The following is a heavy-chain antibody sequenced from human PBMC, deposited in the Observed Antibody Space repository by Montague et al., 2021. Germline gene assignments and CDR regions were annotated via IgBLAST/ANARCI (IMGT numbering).Heavy chain of an antibody. D-gene: IGHD3-22*01. CDR2: ISHDGSNK. CDR1: GFTFSTFP. V-gene: IGHV3-30-3*01. J-gene: IGHJ5*02. CDR3: ARWRVYYDSSGYAA. Sequence: SLRLSCAASGFTFSTFPMPWVRQAPGKGLEWVALISHDGSNKYYADSVRGRFTVSRDNSKNTLYLQTSSLRADDTAVYYCARWRVYYDSSGYAAWGRGTLVTVSS.